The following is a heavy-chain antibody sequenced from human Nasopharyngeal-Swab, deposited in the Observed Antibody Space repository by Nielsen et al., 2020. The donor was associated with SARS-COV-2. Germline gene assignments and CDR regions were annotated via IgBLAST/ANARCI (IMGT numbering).Heavy chain of an antibody. CDR1: GDSISNGGFY. CDR2: IDYSGDS. D-gene: IGHD2-2*01. CDR3: ARVFVPYGQLPSQFDY. Sequence: LRLSCSVSGDSISNGGFYWSWVRQHPGKGLQWIGHIDYSGDSYYNPSLKSRVSVSVDTSNNHFSLKVNSVTAADTAIYYCARVFVPYGQLPSQFDYWGQGLLVSVSS. J-gene: IGHJ4*02. V-gene: IGHV4-31*03.